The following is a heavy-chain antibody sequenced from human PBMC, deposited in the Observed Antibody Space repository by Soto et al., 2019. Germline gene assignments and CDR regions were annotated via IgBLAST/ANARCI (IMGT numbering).Heavy chain of an antibody. J-gene: IGHJ4*02. V-gene: IGHV3-30*18. Sequence: QVQLVESGGGVVQPGRSLRLSCAASGFTFSSYGMHWVRQAPGKGLEWVAVISYDGSNKYYADSVKGRFTISRDNSKNTLYLQMNSVRAEDTGVYYCANVGTRGTLDYWGQGTLVTVSS. CDR2: ISYDGSNK. D-gene: IGHD2-15*01. CDR1: GFTFSSYG. CDR3: ANVGTRGTLDY.